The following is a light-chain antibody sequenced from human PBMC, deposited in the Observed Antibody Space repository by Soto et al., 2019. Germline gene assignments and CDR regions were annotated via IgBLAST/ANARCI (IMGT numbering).Light chain of an antibody. Sequence: EVVLTQSPASLSLSPSERATLSCRASQTVGSSLAWYQHRPGQAPRLLFSHASTRASGVPSRFGGSGSGTDFTLTIDSLEPEDFTVYYCQQYTNWPITFGQGTRLDIK. J-gene: IGKJ5*01. CDR3: QQYTNWPIT. CDR2: HAS. V-gene: IGKV3-11*01. CDR1: QTVGSS.